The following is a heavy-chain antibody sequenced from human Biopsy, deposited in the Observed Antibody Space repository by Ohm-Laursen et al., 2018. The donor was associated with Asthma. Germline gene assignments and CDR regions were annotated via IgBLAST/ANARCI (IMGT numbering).Heavy chain of an antibody. CDR1: PGSINDYY. Sequence: TLSLTCTVSPGSINDYYWNWIRQFQGKGLEWIGYVHSSGSTRFNPSLKSRVTVSVDTSVDQVSLKLSSVSAADTAIYYCARATSTWSQSGPHFFDHWGPGTLVTVSS. V-gene: IGHV4-59*01. J-gene: IGHJ5*02. CDR2: VHSSGST. CDR3: ARATSTWSQSGPHFFDH. D-gene: IGHD6-13*01.